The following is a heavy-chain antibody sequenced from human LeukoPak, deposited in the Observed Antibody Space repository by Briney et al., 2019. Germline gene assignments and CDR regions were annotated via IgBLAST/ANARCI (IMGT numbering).Heavy chain of an antibody. CDR1: GYTFTSYG. V-gene: IGHV1-18*01. CDR2: VSAYNGNT. Sequence: ASVNVSCKTFGYTFTSYGITWLRQAPGQGLEWMGWVSAYNGNTNYAQKFQGRVIMTTDASTSTAYMELRSLRSDDTAVYYCARGQTGSDYGDPDPLGYWGQGTLVTVSS. CDR3: ARGQTGSDYGDPDPLGY. J-gene: IGHJ4*02. D-gene: IGHD4-17*01.